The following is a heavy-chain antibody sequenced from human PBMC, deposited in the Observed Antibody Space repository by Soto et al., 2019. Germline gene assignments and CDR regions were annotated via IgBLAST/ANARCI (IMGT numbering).Heavy chain of an antibody. J-gene: IGHJ5*02. CDR1: NDSINSYY. CDR3: VRELSRGWFDP. D-gene: IGHD3-16*01. CDR2: SYFSGGT. V-gene: IGHV4-59*01. Sequence: PSETLSLTCTVSNDSINSYYWGWIRQPPGKGLEWIGYSYFSGGTDYNPSLEGRVTISVDRSRNQFSLKLTSVTAADTAVYYCVRELSRGWFDPWGQGTLVTVSS.